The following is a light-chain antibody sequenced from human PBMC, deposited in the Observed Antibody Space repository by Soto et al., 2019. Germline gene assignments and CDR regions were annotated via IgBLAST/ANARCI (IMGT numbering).Light chain of an antibody. V-gene: IGLV2-14*03. CDR3: SSYTSSSSYV. CDR2: DVS. CDR1: SSDIGGFYH. J-gene: IGLJ1*01. Sequence: QSVLTQPASVSDSPGQSITISCIGTSSDIGGFYHVSWHQQHPGKAPKLIIYDVSNRPSGVSNRFSGSKTGNTASLIISGLQAEDEADYYCSSYTSSSSYVFGSGTKATVL.